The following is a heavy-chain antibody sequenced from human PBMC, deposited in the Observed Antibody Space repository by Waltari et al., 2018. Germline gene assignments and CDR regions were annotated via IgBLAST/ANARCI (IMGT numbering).Heavy chain of an antibody. CDR1: GYNFTTYW. CDR3: ARLRKDQQLGQYYFDY. D-gene: IGHD6-13*01. Sequence: EVQLVQSGAEVKKPGESLKISCKGSGYNFTTYWIGWVRQMPGKGLEWMGIIYPGDSETRYSPSFQDQVTISVDKSITTASVQWSSLKASDTAMYYCARLRKDQQLGQYYFDYWGQGTLVTVSS. CDR2: IYPGDSET. V-gene: IGHV5-51*01. J-gene: IGHJ4*02.